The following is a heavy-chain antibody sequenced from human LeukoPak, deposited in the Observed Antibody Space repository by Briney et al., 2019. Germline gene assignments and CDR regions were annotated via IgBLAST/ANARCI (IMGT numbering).Heavy chain of an antibody. Sequence: PGGSLRLSCVASGFTFSSYAMSWVRQAPGKGLEWVSAISGSGGSTYYADSVKGRFTISRDNSKNTLYLQMNSLRAEDTAVYYCARSPYDWNYGDYWGQGTLVTVSS. CDR2: ISGSGGST. V-gene: IGHV3-23*01. J-gene: IGHJ4*02. D-gene: IGHD1-20*01. CDR1: GFTFSSYA. CDR3: ARSPYDWNYGDY.